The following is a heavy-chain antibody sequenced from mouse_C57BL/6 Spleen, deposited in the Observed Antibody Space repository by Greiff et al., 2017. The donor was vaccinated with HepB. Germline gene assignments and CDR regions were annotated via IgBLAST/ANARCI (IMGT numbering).Heavy chain of an antibody. D-gene: IGHD2-1*01. V-gene: IGHV1-82*01. CDR1: GYAFSSSW. J-gene: IGHJ3*01. CDR3: ARSLSTMVTVFAY. Sequence: VKLMESGPELVKPGASVKISCKASGYAFSSSWMNWVKQRPGKGLEWIGRIYPGDGDTNYNGKFKGKATLTADKSSSTAYMQLSSLTSEDSAVYFCARSLSTMVTVFAYWGQGTLVTVSA. CDR2: IYPGDGDT.